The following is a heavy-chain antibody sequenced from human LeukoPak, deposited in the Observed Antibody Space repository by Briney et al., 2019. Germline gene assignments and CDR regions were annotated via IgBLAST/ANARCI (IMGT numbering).Heavy chain of an antibody. V-gene: IGHV1-18*01. Sequence: ASVKVSCKTSGYTFTRYGISWVRQAPGQGLEWMGWINIYNGNINYAQKVQGRVTLTTDTPTSTAYMELRSLRSDDTAVYYCASCPTTVTSTCAFDIWGQGTMVTVSS. CDR2: INIYNGNI. J-gene: IGHJ3*02. CDR3: ASCPTTVTSTCAFDI. D-gene: IGHD4-17*01. CDR1: GYTFTRYG.